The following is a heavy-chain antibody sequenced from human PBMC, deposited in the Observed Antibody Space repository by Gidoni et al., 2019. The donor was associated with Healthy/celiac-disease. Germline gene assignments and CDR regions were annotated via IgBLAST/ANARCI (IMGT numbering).Heavy chain of an antibody. J-gene: IGHJ3*02. CDR3: ARDLAGAFDI. Sequence: QVELVESGGGVVQPGTSLRLSGAASGFTFSSYGMHWVRQAPGKGLEWVAVIWDDGSNKYYADSVKGRFTISRDNSKNTMYLQMNSLRAEDTAVYYCARDLAGAFDIWGQGTMVTVSS. V-gene: IGHV3-33*01. CDR2: IWDDGSNK. CDR1: GFTFSSYG.